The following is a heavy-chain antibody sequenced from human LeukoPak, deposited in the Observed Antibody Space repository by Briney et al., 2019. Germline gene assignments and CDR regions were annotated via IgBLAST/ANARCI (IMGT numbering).Heavy chain of an antibody. CDR2: INSDGSTT. CDR1: GLTFSSYW. CDR3: AKAALGYCSGGSCYGDY. V-gene: IGHV3-74*01. J-gene: IGHJ4*02. Sequence: GGSLRLSCAASGLTFSSYWMHCVRHAPGKGLVWVSRINSDGSTTNYADSVEGRFTISRDNAENTLYLQMNSLRVEDTAVYYCAKAALGYCSGGSCYGDYWGQGTLVTVSS. D-gene: IGHD2-15*01.